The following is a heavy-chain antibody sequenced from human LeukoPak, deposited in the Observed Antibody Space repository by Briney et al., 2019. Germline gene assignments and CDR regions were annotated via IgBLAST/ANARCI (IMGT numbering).Heavy chain of an antibody. CDR2: IYHSGST. Sequence: PSQTLSLXCTVSGGSISSGSYYWSWIRQPPGKGLEWIGSIYHSGSTYYNPSLKSRVTISVDTSKNQFSLKLSSVTAADTAVYYCARRGPVYCSGGSCYEGYFDYWGQGTLVTVSS. V-gene: IGHV4-39*07. CDR3: ARRGPVYCSGGSCYEGYFDY. CDR1: GGSISSGSYY. D-gene: IGHD2-15*01. J-gene: IGHJ4*02.